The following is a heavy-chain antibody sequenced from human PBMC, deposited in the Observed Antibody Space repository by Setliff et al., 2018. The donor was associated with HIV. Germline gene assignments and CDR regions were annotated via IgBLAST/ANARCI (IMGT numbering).Heavy chain of an antibody. CDR2: IYYGGQT. CDR1: GGSINANEYY. J-gene: IGHJ4*02. CDR3: ALSGHYYDSSNYYYYDH. Sequence: SETLSLTCSVSGGSINANEYYWNWIRQSPGKGLEWIGHIYYGGQTDYNPSLKSRVTVSLDTSKNQLSLTLTSVSAADTAVYYCALSGHYYDSSNYYYYDHWGQGTLVTVSS. V-gene: IGHV4-61*08. D-gene: IGHD3-22*01.